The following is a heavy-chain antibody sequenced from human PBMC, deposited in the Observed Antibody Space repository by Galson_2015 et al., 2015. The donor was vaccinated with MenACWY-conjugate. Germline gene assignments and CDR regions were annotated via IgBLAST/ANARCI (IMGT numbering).Heavy chain of an antibody. J-gene: IGHJ4*02. D-gene: IGHD2-2*01. CDR1: GFSFSSYG. CDR3: ARDPGSDAPIDH. V-gene: IGHV3-33*01. Sequence: SLRLSCAASGFSFSSYGIHWVRQAPGKGLEWVAVIWHDGTNKYYADSVKGRFTISRDNSQNTLYLQMNSLRAEDSAVYYCARDPGSDAPIDHWGQGTPVTVSS. CDR2: IWHDGTNK.